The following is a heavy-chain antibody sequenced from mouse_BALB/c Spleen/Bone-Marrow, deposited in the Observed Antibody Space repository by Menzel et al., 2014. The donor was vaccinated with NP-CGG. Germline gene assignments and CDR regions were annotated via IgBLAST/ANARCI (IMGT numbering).Heavy chain of an antibody. D-gene: IGHD1-2*01. CDR2: IWSGGST. J-gene: IGHJ4*01. V-gene: IGHV2-2*02. CDR3: ASATALYFYAMDY. Sequence: QVKLMESGPGLVQPSQSLSITCTVSGFSLTSYGVHWVRQSPGKGLEWLGVIWSGGSTDYNAAFISRLSISKDNSKSQVFFKMSSLQANDTAIYYCASATALYFYAMDYWGQGTSVTVSS. CDR1: GFSLTSYG.